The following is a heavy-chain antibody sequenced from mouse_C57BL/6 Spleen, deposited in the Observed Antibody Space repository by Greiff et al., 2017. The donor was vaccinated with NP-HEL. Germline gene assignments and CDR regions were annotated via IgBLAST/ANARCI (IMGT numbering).Heavy chain of an antibody. CDR1: GFTFSDYG. Sequence: EVHLVESGGGLVQPGGSLKLSCAASGFTFSDYGMAWVRQAPRKGPEWVAFISNLAYSIYYADTVTGRFTISRENAKNTLYLEMSSLRTEDTAMYYCARRRGYVSSSLYFDYWGQGTTLTVSS. CDR2: ISNLAYSI. J-gene: IGHJ2*01. D-gene: IGHD2-14*01. V-gene: IGHV5-15*01. CDR3: ARRRGYVSSSLYFDY.